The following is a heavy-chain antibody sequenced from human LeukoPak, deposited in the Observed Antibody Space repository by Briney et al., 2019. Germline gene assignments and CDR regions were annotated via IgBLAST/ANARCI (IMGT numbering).Heavy chain of an antibody. D-gene: IGHD2-15*01. CDR2: INHSGST. V-gene: IGHV4-34*01. Sequence: PSETLSLNCAAYGGSFSGYYWSWIRQPPGKGLEWIGEINHSGSTNYNPSLKSRVTISVDTSKNQFSLKLSSVTAADTAVYYCARSVPRTRVCSGGSCYSLSAFDIWGQGTMVTVSS. J-gene: IGHJ3*02. CDR1: GGSFSGYY. CDR3: ARSVPRTRVCSGGSCYSLSAFDI.